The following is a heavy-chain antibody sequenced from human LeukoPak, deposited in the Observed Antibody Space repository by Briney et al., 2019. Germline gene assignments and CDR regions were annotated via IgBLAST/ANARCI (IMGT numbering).Heavy chain of an antibody. V-gene: IGHV1-69*05. CDR1: GGTFTNAA. D-gene: IGHD6-19*01. CDR3: SGQPWPQVY. J-gene: IGHJ4*02. Sequence: SVKVSCKASGGTFTNAAFSWVRQAPRQGLEWVGRIIAIYVKAHYAQKLQGRVTITTDESTSTVYMELSSLTSEDTAVYYCSGQPWPQVYWGQGTLVTVSS. CDR2: IIAIYVKA.